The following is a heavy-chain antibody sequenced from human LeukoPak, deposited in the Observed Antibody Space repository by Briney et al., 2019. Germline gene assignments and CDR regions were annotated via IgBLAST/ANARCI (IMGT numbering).Heavy chain of an antibody. J-gene: IGHJ5*01. V-gene: IGHV5-51*01. Sequence: GESLKISCKGSGYSFTSNWIAWVRQMPGKGLEWMGIIYPYDSDTRYSPPFQGQVTMSADKSISTAYLQWSSLKASDTATYYCARQYYDVLTGPNWFDSRGQGTLVTVSS. CDR2: IYPYDSDT. CDR3: ARQYYDVLTGPNWFDS. D-gene: IGHD3-9*01. CDR1: GYSFTSNW.